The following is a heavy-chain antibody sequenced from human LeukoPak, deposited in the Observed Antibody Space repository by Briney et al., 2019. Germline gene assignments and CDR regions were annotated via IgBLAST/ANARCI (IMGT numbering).Heavy chain of an antibody. CDR1: GLPFSSHW. J-gene: IGHJ3*02. CDR2: ISSSSSYI. CDR3: ARDPTRITVIQTRWGNDAFDI. Sequence: PGGSLRLSCAVSGLPFSSHWMNWVRQAPGKGLEWVSSISSSSSYIYYADSVKGRFTISRDNAKNSLYLQMNSLRAEDTAVYYCARDPTRITVIQTRWGNDAFDIWGQGTMVTVSS. D-gene: IGHD3-22*01. V-gene: IGHV3-21*01.